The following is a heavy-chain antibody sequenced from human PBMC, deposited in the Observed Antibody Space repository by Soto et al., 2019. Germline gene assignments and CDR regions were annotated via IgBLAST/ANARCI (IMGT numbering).Heavy chain of an antibody. CDR2: IARSGST. Sequence: QVQLQESGPGLVKPSQTLSLTCTVSGGSMSSSGHFWTWIRQFTGMGLEWIGYIARSGSTKYNPSLMGRVTISSDMAEKQFSLKLDSVTAADTAVYYCGREELTGAFTWGQGTLVTVSS. CDR1: GGSMSSSGHF. V-gene: IGHV4-31*03. D-gene: IGHD7-27*01. J-gene: IGHJ5*02. CDR3: GREELTGAFT.